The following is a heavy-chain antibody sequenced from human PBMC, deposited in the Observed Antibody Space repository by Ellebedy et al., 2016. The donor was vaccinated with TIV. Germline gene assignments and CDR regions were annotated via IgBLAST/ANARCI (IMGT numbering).Heavy chain of an antibody. CDR2: IYPGDGDT. D-gene: IGHD2-15*01. V-gene: IGHV5-51*01. J-gene: IGHJ4*02. Sequence: GESLKISCKGSEFRISDYEIAWVRQKPGKGLEWMGMIYPGDGDTRYSPSFQGQVTISADKSTNTAFLQWSRLKASDTAMFYCARRRQYCSGGNCYFYDYWGQGTRVTVSS. CDR3: ARRRQYCSGGNCYFYDY. CDR1: EFRISDYE.